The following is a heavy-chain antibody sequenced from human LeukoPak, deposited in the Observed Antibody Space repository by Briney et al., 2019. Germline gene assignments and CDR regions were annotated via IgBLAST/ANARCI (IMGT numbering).Heavy chain of an antibody. V-gene: IGHV4-34*01. D-gene: IGHD3-10*01. J-gene: IGHJ6*03. CDR1: GGSFSGYY. CDR2: INHSGST. CDR3: ARGMTYYYGSGSYYNRLGFYYYMDV. Sequence: KASETLSLTCAVYGGSFSGYYWSWIRQPPGKGLEWIGEINHSGSTNYNPSLKSRVTISVDTSKNQFSLKLSSVTAADTAVYYCARGMTYYYGSGSYYNRLGFYYYMDVWGKGTTVTVSS.